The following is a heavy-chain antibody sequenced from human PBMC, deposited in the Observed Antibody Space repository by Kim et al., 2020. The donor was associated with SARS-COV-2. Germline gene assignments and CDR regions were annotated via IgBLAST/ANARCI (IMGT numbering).Heavy chain of an antibody. V-gene: IGHV3-21*01. Sequence: GGSLRLSCAASGFTFSTYNMNWVRQAPGKGLEWVSVINGNSDYISYADSVKGRFTISRDNAKNSLYLQMNSLRADDTAVYYCARDLNWPGSWGQGTLVTV. CDR2: INGNSDYI. J-gene: IGHJ4*02. D-gene: IGHD1-1*01. CDR1: GFTFSTYN. CDR3: ARDLNWPGS.